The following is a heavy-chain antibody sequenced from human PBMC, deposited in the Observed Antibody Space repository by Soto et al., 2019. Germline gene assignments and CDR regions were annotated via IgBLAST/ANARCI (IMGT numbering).Heavy chain of an antibody. V-gene: IGHV3-33*06. Sequence: QVQLVESGGDVVQPGRSLSLSCAASGFTFSSYGIHWVRQAPGKGLEWVAVIWYDGSNKYYADSVKGRFTISRDNSKNTLYLPINSLRAEDRDVYYCAKEVLVRGIKYHGMDVWGQGNKVTDYS. CDR1: GFTFSSYG. D-gene: IGHD3-10*01. J-gene: IGHJ6*02. CDR3: AKEVLVRGIKYHGMDV. CDR2: IWYDGSNK.